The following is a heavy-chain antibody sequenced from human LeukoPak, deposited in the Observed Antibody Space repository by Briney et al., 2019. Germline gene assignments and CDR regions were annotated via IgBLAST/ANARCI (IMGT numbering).Heavy chain of an antibody. CDR3: ARADFYSILPFDY. V-gene: IGHV4-59*01. D-gene: IGHD2-21*01. Sequence: SETLSLTCTVSGGSISSYYWSWIRQPPGKGLEWIGYIYYGGSTNYNPSLKSRVTISVDTSKNQFSLKLSSVTAADTAVSYCARADFYSILPFDYWGQGTLVTVSS. CDR1: GGSISSYY. J-gene: IGHJ4*02. CDR2: IYYGGST.